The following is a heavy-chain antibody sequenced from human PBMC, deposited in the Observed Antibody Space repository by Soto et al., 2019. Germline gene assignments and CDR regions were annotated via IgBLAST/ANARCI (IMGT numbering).Heavy chain of an antibody. Sequence: EVQLLESGGGLVQPGGSLRLSCAASGFTFSSYAMSWVRQAPGKGLEWVSAISGSGGSTYYADSVKGRFTISRDNSKNTRYLQMNSLRAEDTAVYYCAKQRFLEWFPFDYWGQGTLVTVSS. V-gene: IGHV3-23*01. CDR3: AKQRFLEWFPFDY. CDR2: ISGSGGST. D-gene: IGHD3-3*01. J-gene: IGHJ4*02. CDR1: GFTFSSYA.